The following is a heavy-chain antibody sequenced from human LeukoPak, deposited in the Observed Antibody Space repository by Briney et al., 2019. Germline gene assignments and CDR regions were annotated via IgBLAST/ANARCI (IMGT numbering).Heavy chain of an antibody. J-gene: IGHJ4*02. CDR3: ARDRDRSFDN. D-gene: IGHD3-10*01. CDR1: GGSITTNY. V-gene: IGHV4-59*01. CDR2: ISYTGST. Sequence: SETLSLTCTVSGGSITTNYYSWIRQPPGRGLEWIGYISYTGSTNYNPSLRSRVTISIDTSKNQLSLKLTSVTAGDTAVYYCARDRDRSFDNWGQGTLVTVSS.